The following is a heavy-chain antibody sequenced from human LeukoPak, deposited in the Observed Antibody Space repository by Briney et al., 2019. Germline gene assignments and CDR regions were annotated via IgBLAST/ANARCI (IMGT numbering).Heavy chain of an antibody. Sequence: PSETLSLTCTVSGGSISSYYWSWIRQPPGKGLVWIGYISYSGSTNYNPPLKSRVTISVDTSKNQFSLKLSSVTAADTAVYYCARRTAADKWGQGTLVTVSS. V-gene: IGHV4-59*08. D-gene: IGHD6-13*01. CDR1: GGSISSYY. CDR3: ARRTAADK. J-gene: IGHJ4*02. CDR2: ISYSGST.